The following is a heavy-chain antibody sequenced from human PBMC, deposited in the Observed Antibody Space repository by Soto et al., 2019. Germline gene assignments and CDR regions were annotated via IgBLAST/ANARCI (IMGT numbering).Heavy chain of an antibody. V-gene: IGHV1-18*01. CDR1: GYTVTGYD. D-gene: IGHD3-10*01. Sequence: ASVKVSCKASGYTVTGYDIHWVRQATGQGLEWMGWISAYNGNTNYAQKLQGRVTMTTDTSTSTAYMELRSLRSDDTAVYYCASGGLLWFGELSGYGMDVWGQGTTVTVSS. CDR3: ASGGLLWFGELSGYGMDV. CDR2: ISAYNGNT. J-gene: IGHJ6*02.